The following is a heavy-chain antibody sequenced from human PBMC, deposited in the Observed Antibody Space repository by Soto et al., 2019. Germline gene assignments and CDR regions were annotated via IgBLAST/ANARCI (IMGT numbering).Heavy chain of an antibody. Sequence: QLQLQESGPGLVKPSETLSLTCTVSGGSISSSNYYWGWIRQPPGKGLEWIGSIYYSGSTYYNPSLKSRVTISVDTSKNQLSLKLSSVTAADTAVYYCARQRSTYYDFWSGYQPFDYWGQGTLVTVSS. CDR2: IYYSGST. J-gene: IGHJ4*02. CDR1: GGSISSSNYY. D-gene: IGHD3-3*01. CDR3: ARQRSTYYDFWSGYQPFDY. V-gene: IGHV4-39*01.